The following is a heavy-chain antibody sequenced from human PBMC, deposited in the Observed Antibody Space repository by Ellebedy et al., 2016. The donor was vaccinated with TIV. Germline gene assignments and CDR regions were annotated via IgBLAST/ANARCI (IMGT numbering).Heavy chain of an antibody. D-gene: IGHD5/OR15-5a*01. CDR1: GFSFAAYW. CDR3: VRPRLNTVLSPGDF. J-gene: IGHJ4*02. V-gene: IGHV3-7*01. Sequence: PGGSLRLSCAASGFSFAAYWMNWVRQAPGKGLEWVANIKHDGSQTYYVDSVKGRFTISRDNAKNSLYLQMKSLRAEDTAVYYCVRPRLNTVLSPGDFWGQGTLVTVSS. CDR2: IKHDGSQT.